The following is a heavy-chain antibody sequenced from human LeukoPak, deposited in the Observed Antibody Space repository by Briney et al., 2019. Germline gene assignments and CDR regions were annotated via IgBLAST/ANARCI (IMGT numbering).Heavy chain of an antibody. D-gene: IGHD1-26*01. CDR2: ISAYTGNT. V-gene: IGHV1-18*01. CDR3: ARGQSGSYLSPSDY. Sequence: APVSVSCKASGYTFTTYGVSWVRQAPGQGLEWMGWISAYTGNTNYAQKLQGRVTMTTGTSTSTAYMELRSLRSDDTAVYYCARGQSGSYLSPSDYWGQGTLVTVSS. J-gene: IGHJ4*02. CDR1: GYTFTTYG.